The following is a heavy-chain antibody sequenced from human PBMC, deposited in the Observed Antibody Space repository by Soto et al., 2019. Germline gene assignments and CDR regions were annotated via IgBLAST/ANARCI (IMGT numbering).Heavy chain of an antibody. Sequence: EVQLLESGGGLVQPGGSLRLSCAASGFTFSSYAMSWVRQAPGKGLEWVSAISGSGGSTYYADSVKGRFTISRDNSKNTLYLQMNSLRAEDTAVYYCAKDIVVDGYDSSGYYYRVRGPFDYWGQGTLVTVSS. CDR1: GFTFSSYA. D-gene: IGHD3-22*01. V-gene: IGHV3-23*01. CDR3: AKDIVVDGYDSSGYYYRVRGPFDY. CDR2: ISGSGGST. J-gene: IGHJ4*02.